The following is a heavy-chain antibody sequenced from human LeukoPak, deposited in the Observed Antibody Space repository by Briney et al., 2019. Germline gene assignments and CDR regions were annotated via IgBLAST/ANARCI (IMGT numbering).Heavy chain of an antibody. D-gene: IGHD6-19*01. J-gene: IGHJ6*02. CDR1: GYTFTSYG. Sequence: ASVKVSCKASGYTFTSYGISWVRQAPGQGLEWMGWISAYNGNTNYAQKLQGRVTMTTDTSTSTAYMELRSLRSEDTAAYYCARPMEPDSSGPFYGMDVWGQGTTVTVSS. V-gene: IGHV1-18*01. CDR2: ISAYNGNT. CDR3: ARPMEPDSSGPFYGMDV.